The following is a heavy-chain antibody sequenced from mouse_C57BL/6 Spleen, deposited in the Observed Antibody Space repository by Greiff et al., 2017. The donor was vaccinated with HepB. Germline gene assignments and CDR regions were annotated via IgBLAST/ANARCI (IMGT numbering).Heavy chain of an antibody. J-gene: IGHJ1*03. CDR1: GYSITSGYY. D-gene: IGHD1-1*01. V-gene: IGHV3-6*01. Sequence: EVQLVESGPGLVKPSQSLSLTCSVTGYSITSGYYWNWIRQFPGNKLEWMGYISYDGSNNYNPSLKNRISITRDTSKNQFFLKLNSVTTEDTATYYCAREARYYYGSSPLWYFDVWGTGTTVTVSS. CDR2: ISYDGSN. CDR3: AREARYYYGSSPLWYFDV.